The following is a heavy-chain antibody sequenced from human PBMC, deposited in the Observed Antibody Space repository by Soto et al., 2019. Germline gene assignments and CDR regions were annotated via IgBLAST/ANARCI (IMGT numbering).Heavy chain of an antibody. CDR2: IWYDGSNK. D-gene: IGHD3-3*01. V-gene: IGHV3-33*01. J-gene: IGHJ6*02. CDR1: GFTFSSYG. Sequence: GGSLRLSCAASGFTFSSYGMHWVRQAPGKGLEWVAVIWYDGSNKYYADSVKGRFTISRDNSKNTLYLQMNSLRAEDTAVYYCAREPPYDFWSGYVYYYGMDVWGQGT. CDR3: AREPPYDFWSGYVYYYGMDV.